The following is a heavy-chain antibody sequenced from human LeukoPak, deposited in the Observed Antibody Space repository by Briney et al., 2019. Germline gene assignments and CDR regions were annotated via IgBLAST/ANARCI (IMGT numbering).Heavy chain of an antibody. CDR1: GYTLNDFY. CDR2: INPNSGGT. D-gene: IGHD4-11*01. Sequence: ASVKVSCKASGYTLNDFYLHWVRPAPGQGLEWMGWINPNSGGTNYAQKFQGRVTMTRDTSISTAYMELSRLRSDDTAVYYCARWMATVTTPDYWGQGTLVTVSS. CDR3: ARWMATVTTPDY. V-gene: IGHV1-2*02. J-gene: IGHJ4*02.